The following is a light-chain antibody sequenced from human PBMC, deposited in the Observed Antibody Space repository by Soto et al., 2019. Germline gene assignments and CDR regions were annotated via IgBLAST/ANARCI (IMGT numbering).Light chain of an antibody. V-gene: IGKV3-15*01. CDR1: QSVSSN. J-gene: IGKJ2*01. Sequence: EIVMTQSPATLSVSPGERATLSCRASQSVSSNLAWYQQKPGQAPRLLIYGASTRATGIPARFSGSRSGTEFTHTTTSLQSEEFAFYCGQQYNNWPPRTFGQEPHLEIK. CDR3: QQYNNWPPRT. CDR2: GAS.